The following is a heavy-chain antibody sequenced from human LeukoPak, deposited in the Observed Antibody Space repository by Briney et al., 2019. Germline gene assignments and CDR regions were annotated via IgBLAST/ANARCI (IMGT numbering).Heavy chain of an antibody. CDR2: ISSSSSNI. CDR3: AKTPDYDFWSGYRFDY. Sequence: GGSLRLSCAASGFTFSSYSMNWVRQAPGKGLEWVSYISSSSSNIYYADSVKGRFTISRDNAKNSLYVQMNSLRAEDTAVYYCAKTPDYDFWSGYRFDYWGQGTLVTVSS. CDR1: GFTFSSYS. V-gene: IGHV3-48*04. J-gene: IGHJ4*02. D-gene: IGHD3-3*01.